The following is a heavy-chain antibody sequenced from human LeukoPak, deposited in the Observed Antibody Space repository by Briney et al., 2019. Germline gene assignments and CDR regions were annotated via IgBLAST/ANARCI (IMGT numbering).Heavy chain of an antibody. V-gene: IGHV1-69*06. CDR3: AREKQGPESGYYYYMDV. J-gene: IGHJ6*03. D-gene: IGHD3-10*01. Sequence: VASVKVSCKASGYTFTSYGISWVRQAPGQGLEWVGGIIPIFATTNYAQEFEGRVTITADKSRSTAYMELSSLRFDDTAVYYCAREKQGPESGYYYYMDVWGKGTTVTVSS. CDR2: IIPIFATT. CDR1: GYTFTSYG.